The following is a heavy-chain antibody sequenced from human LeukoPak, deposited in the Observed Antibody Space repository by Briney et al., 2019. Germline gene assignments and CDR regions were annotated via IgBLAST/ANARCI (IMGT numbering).Heavy chain of an antibody. CDR3: ARLGDGYSYGYFDY. CDR2: IYYSGST. J-gene: IGHJ4*02. Sequence: SETLSLTCTVSGGSISSYYWSWIRQPPGKGLEWIGYIYYSGSTNYNPSLKSRVTISVDTSKNQFSLKLSSVTAADTAVYYCARLGDGYSYGYFDYWGQGTPVTVSS. V-gene: IGHV4-59*08. CDR1: GGSISSYY. D-gene: IGHD5-18*01.